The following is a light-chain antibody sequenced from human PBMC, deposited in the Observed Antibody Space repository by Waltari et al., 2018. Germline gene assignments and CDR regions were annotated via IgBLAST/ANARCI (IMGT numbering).Light chain of an antibody. CDR3: HQYNNWWT. J-gene: IGKJ1*01. CDR1: QSVSTN. V-gene: IGKV3D-15*01. Sequence: ETVLTQSPPTLSVSPGERVTLSCRASQSVSTNLAWYQQKPGQAPRLLIYGVSTRATGIPGRFSGSGSGTEFTLTINTLQSEDFAVYYCHQYNNWWTFGQGTKVEIK. CDR2: GVS.